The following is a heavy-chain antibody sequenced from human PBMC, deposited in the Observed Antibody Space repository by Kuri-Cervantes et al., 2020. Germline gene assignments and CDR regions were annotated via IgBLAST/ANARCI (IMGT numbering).Heavy chain of an antibody. J-gene: IGHJ4*02. Sequence: GESLKISCAASGFTFSSYSMNWVRQAPGKGLEWVSSISSSSSYIYYADSVKGRFTISRDNEKYSLYLQMNSLRAEDTAVYYCARGPRGYYDYWGQGNLVTVSS. CDR1: GFTFSSYS. CDR3: ARGPRGYYDY. V-gene: IGHV3-21*01. CDR2: ISSSSSYI.